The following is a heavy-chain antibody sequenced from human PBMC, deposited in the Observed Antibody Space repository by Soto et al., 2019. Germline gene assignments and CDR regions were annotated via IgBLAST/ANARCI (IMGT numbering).Heavy chain of an antibody. CDR2: IDSSGVKK. CDR3: ARDRGAVTGDYFDP. V-gene: IGHV3-11*01. D-gene: IGHD6-19*01. Sequence: GGSLRLSCAASGFTFSGLYMSWIRQAQGKGLEWVSCIDSSGVKKYYAESVRGRFTISRDNAKNSLYLQMNSLRAEDTAVYYCARDRGAVTGDYFDPWGQGTLVTVSS. J-gene: IGHJ4*02. CDR1: GFTFSGLY.